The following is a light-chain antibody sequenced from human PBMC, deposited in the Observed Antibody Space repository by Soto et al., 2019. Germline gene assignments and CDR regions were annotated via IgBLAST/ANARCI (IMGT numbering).Light chain of an antibody. J-gene: IGLJ1*01. CDR1: SSDVGSYNL. Sequence: QSALTQPASVSGSPGQSITISCTGTSSDVGSYNLVSWYQQHRGKAPKLMIYEVSKRPSGVSNRFSGSKSGNTASLTISGLQAEDEADYYCCSYAGSSTFYVFGTGTKLTVL. CDR3: CSYAGSSTFYV. V-gene: IGLV2-23*02. CDR2: EVS.